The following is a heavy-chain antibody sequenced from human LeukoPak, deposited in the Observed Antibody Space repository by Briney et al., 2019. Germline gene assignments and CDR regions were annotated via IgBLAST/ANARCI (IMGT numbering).Heavy chain of an antibody. CDR2: VGISSGNT. D-gene: IGHD1-1*01. Sequence: GGSLRLSYAASGFTFSDYSMSWVRQAPGKGLEWISFVGISSGNTKYADSVKGRFTISGDKANNAQYPQMNSQRVEDTYGYYCARGSRYAVDNWGQGTLVTVSS. J-gene: IGHJ4*02. CDR1: GFTFSDYS. V-gene: IGHV3-11*06. CDR3: ARGSRYAVDN.